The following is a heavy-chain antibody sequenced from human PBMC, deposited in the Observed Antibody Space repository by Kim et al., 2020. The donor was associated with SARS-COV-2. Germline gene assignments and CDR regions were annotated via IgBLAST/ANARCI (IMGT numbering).Heavy chain of an antibody. Sequence: GGSLRLSCAASGFTFSSYAMSWVRQAPGKGLEWVSAISGSGGSTYYADSVKGRFTISRDNSKNTLYLQMNSLRAEDTAVYYCAKAAYDILTGPYSLRTPEYYFDYWGQGTLVTVSS. J-gene: IGHJ4*02. V-gene: IGHV3-23*01. CDR1: GFTFSSYA. CDR3: AKAAYDILTGPYSLRTPEYYFDY. D-gene: IGHD3-9*01. CDR2: ISGSGGST.